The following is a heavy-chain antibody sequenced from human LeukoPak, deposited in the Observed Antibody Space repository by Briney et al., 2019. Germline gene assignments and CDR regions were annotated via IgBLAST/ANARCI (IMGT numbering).Heavy chain of an antibody. J-gene: IGHJ6*03. CDR3: ARGVWATFYYYYIDV. CDR1: GGSIGNYY. D-gene: IGHD5-12*01. Sequence: PSETLSLTCTVSGGSIGNYYWSWIRQPAGKGLEWIGRMYISGSTDYNPSLKSRVTMSIDTPKNQFSLKLSSVTAADTAIYCCARGVWATFYYYYIDVRGKGTTVTVSS. CDR2: MYISGST. V-gene: IGHV4-4*07.